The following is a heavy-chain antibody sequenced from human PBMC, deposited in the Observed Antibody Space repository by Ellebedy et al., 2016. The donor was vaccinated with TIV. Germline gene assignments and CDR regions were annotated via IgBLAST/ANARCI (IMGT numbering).Heavy chain of an antibody. CDR2: IEHDATHK. CDR1: GFTFSSYA. CDR3: SKDPYSGYDPGRSSFDY. V-gene: IGHV3-30*02. Sequence: PGGSLRLSCATPGFTFSSYAMHWVRQAPGKGLEWVAFIEHDATHKYYAASVKGRFTMSRDNSKITLFLQMNSLIPEDKAMYYCSKDPYSGYDPGRSSFDYWGQGTLVTVSS. J-gene: IGHJ4*02. D-gene: IGHD5-12*01.